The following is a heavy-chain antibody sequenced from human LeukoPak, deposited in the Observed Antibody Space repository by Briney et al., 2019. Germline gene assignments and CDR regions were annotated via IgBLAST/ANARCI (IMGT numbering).Heavy chain of an antibody. CDR3: ARGVFYPFGEIDY. CDR2: INPNSGGT. J-gene: IGHJ4*02. Sequence: ASVKVSCKASGYTFTGYYMHWVRQAPGQGLEWMGWINPNSGGTNYAQKFQGRVTMTRDTSISTAYMELSGLRSDDTAVYYCARGVFYPFGEIDYWGQGTLVTVSS. D-gene: IGHD3-10*01. V-gene: IGHV1-2*02. CDR1: GYTFTGYY.